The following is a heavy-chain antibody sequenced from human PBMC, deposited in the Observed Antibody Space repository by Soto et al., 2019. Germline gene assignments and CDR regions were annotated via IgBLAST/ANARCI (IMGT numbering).Heavy chain of an antibody. CDR1: GFPLTKAW. V-gene: IGHV3-15*01. Sequence: PGGSLRLSCAASGFPLTKAWMTWVRQAPGKGLEWVGRIRSKTSSETREYAAPVKGRFTISRDESKNMRYLEMNSLKIEDTGVYYCTTDGFTGIVGIWGQGTMVTVSS. CDR3: TTDGFTGIVGI. CDR2: IRSKTSSETR. D-gene: IGHD3-22*01. J-gene: IGHJ3*02.